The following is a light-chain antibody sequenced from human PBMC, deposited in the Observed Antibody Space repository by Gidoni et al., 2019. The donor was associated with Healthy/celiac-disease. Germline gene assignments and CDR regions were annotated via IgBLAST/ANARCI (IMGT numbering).Light chain of an antibody. J-gene: IGKJ4*01. Sequence: VVMTQSPLSLPVTRGQPASISCRSRQSIVYSDGNTYLNWLQQRPGQSPRRLIDKVTNRGSGVPYRFSGSGSGTDFTLKSSRFEAVDVCVYYCMQGTLATFGGGTKVEIK. CDR1: QSIVYSDGNTY. V-gene: IGKV2-30*01. CDR3: MQGTLAT. CDR2: KVT.